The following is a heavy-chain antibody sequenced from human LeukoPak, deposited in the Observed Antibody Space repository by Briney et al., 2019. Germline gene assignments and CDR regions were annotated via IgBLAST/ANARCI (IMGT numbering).Heavy chain of an antibody. V-gene: IGHV3-74*01. J-gene: IGHJ5*02. Sequence: SGGSLRLSCAASGFTFSSYWMHWVRQVPGKGLEWVSRVDIDGSSTTYADSVKGRFTISRDNAKNTLYPQMNSLRAEDTAVYYCARDRPHNWFDPWGQGTLVTVSS. CDR3: ARDRPHNWFDP. CDR1: GFTFSSYW. CDR2: VDIDGSST.